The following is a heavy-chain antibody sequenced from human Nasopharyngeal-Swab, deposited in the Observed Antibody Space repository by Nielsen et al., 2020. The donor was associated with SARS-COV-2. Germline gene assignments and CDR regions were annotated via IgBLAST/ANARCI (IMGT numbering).Heavy chain of an antibody. J-gene: IGHJ4*02. CDR1: GFTVSSNY. CDR3: AKASGSHYYDSSGYYGY. Sequence: GESLKISCAASGFTVSSNYMSWVRQAPGKGLEWVSAISGSGGSTYYADSVKGRFTISRDNSKNTLYLQMNSLRAEDTAVYYCAKASGSHYYDSSGYYGYWGQGTLVTVSS. CDR2: ISGSGGST. D-gene: IGHD3-22*01. V-gene: IGHV3-23*01.